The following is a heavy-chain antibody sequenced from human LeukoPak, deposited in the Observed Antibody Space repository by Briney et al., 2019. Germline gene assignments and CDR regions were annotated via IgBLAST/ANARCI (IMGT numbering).Heavy chain of an antibody. CDR1: GFTFDDYG. Sequence: GGSLRLSCAASGFTFDDYGMSWVRQAPGKGLEWVSGINWNGGSTGYADSVKGRFTISRDNAKNSLSLQMNSLRVDDTALYYCAGADSSGWYFDLWGRGTLVTVSS. V-gene: IGHV3-20*04. CDR3: AGADSSGWYFDL. CDR2: INWNGGST. D-gene: IGHD6-19*01. J-gene: IGHJ2*01.